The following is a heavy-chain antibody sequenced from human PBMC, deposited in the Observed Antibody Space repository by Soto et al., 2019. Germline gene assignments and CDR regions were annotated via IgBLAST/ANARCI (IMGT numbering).Heavy chain of an antibody. D-gene: IGHD3-9*01. CDR3: AIHILLTGTRGFDF. CDR2: ISYSGTT. CDR1: GDSLSGTYW. Sequence: QVQLQESGPGLVKPSETLSLTCAVSGDSLSGTYWWSWVRQAPGGGLQWIGEISYSGTTQYDPSLMSRVTISMDKSRSECSLTLISLTAADSASYDCAIHILLTGTRGFDFWGQGILVTVSS. J-gene: IGHJ4*02. V-gene: IGHV4-4*02.